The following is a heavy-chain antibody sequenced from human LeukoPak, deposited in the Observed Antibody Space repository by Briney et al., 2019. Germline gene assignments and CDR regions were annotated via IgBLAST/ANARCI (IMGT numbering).Heavy chain of an antibody. CDR1: GGSISSGGYY. CDR2: IYYSGST. D-gene: IGHD3-10*01. Sequence: SQTLSLTCTVSGGSISSGGYYWSWIRQHPGKGLEWIGYIYYSGSTYYNPSLKSRVTISVDTSKNQFSLKLSSVTAADTAVYYCARDPGSGTYGMDVCGQGTTVTVSS. CDR3: ARDPGSGTYGMDV. V-gene: IGHV4-31*03. J-gene: IGHJ6*02.